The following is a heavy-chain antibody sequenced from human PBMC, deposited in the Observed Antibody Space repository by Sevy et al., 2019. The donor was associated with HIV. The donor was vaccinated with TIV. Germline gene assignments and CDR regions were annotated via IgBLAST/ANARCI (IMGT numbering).Heavy chain of an antibody. CDR3: VRFHGEYCFDF. Sequence: GGSLRLSCAASGFTVSSYWMHWVRQPPGKGLVWVSGINIDGTTTHYADAVKGRFTISRDNAKNKLLLEMNMLRHEDTAVYYCVRFHGEYCFDFWGQGTMVTVSS. J-gene: IGHJ4*02. D-gene: IGHD2-8*02. CDR1: GFTVSSYW. V-gene: IGHV3-74*01. CDR2: INIDGTTT.